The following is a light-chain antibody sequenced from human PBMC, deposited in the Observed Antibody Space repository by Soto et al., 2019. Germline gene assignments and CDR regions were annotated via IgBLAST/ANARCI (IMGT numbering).Light chain of an antibody. Sequence: EIVLTQSPGTLSLSPGERATLSCRASESVSSTSLAWYQQKPGQAPRLLMYGVSSRATGIPDRFSGNGSGTDFTLTINRLETEDFAVYFCQQYDNSVWTFGQGTKVDIK. CDR2: GVS. CDR1: ESVSSTS. J-gene: IGKJ1*01. CDR3: QQYDNSVWT. V-gene: IGKV3-20*01.